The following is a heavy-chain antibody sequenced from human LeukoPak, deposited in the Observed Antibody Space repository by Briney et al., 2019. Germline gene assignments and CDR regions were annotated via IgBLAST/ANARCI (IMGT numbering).Heavy chain of an antibody. V-gene: IGHV5-51*01. Sequence: GESLKISCQASGYSFTTYWIAWVRQLPGKGLEWMGRVYPGDSDITYSPSFQGQVTISADRSINTAYLQWSSLKASDTAMYYCARHYYDYVWGSYGIDYWGQGTLVTVSS. CDR3: ARHYYDYVWGSYGIDY. CDR1: GYSFTTYW. J-gene: IGHJ4*02. D-gene: IGHD3-16*01. CDR2: VYPGDSDI.